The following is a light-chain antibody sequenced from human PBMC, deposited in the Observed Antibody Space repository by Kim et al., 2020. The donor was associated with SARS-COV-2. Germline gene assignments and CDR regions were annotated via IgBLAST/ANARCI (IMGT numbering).Light chain of an antibody. J-gene: IGKJ1*01. Sequence: LSPGEGATLSCRASHTLSSRLAWYQQTPGQAPRLLIYDASNRATGIPARFSGSGSGTDFTLTIGSLEPEDFAVYYCQQRANWPVTFGQGTKVDIK. V-gene: IGKV3-11*01. CDR3: QQRANWPVT. CDR2: DAS. CDR1: HTLSSR.